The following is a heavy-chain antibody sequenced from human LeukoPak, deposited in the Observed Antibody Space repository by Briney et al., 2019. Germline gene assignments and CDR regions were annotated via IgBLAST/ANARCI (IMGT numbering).Heavy chain of an antibody. Sequence: SETLSLTCAVYGGSFSGYYWSWIRQPPGKGLEWIGEINHSGSTNYNPSLKSRVTMSVDTSKNQFSLNLRSVTPEDTAVYYCARNLIPEQLVLNFWGQGTLVTVSS. D-gene: IGHD6-13*01. CDR3: ARNLIPEQLVLNF. V-gene: IGHV4-34*01. J-gene: IGHJ4*02. CDR1: GGSFSGYY. CDR2: INHSGST.